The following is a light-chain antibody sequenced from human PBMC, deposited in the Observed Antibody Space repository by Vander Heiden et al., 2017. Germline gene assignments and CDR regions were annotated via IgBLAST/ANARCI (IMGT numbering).Light chain of an antibody. CDR2: LAS. V-gene: IGKV3-15*01. CDR3: QQYHNWPPIT. CDR1: QSVSTN. J-gene: IGKJ5*01. Sequence: EIVRTQSPATLSVSPGESATLSCRASQSVSTNLAWYQQKPGQAPRLLIYLASTRATDIPVRFSGSGSGTEFTLTISSLQSEDFAVYFCQQYHNWPPITFGQGTRLEIK.